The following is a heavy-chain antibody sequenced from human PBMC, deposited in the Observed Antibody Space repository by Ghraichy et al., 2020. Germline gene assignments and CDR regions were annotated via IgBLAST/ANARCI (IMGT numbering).Heavy chain of an antibody. V-gene: IGHV3-23*01. Sequence: GESLNISCAASGFTFSSYAMSWVRQAPGKGLEWVSAISGSGGSTYYADSVKGRFTISRDNSKNTLYLQMNSLRAEDTAVYYCAAAQIEDYYYYYGMDVWGQGTTVTVSS. D-gene: IGHD2-15*01. CDR1: GFTFSSYA. CDR2: ISGSGGST. CDR3: AAAQIEDYYYYYGMDV. J-gene: IGHJ6*02.